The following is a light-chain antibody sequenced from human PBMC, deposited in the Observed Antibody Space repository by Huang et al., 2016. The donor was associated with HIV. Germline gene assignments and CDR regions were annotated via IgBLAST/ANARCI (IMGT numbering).Light chain of an antibody. CDR2: GAS. V-gene: IGKV3-15*01. CDR3: QQYNNWRT. Sequence: EIVMTQSPATLSVSPGERATLSCRASQSVSSNLAWDQQKPGQAPRLLISGASTRATGIPARFSGSGSGTEFTLTISSLQSEDFAVYYCQQYNNWRTFGQGTKVEIK. CDR1: QSVSSN. J-gene: IGKJ1*01.